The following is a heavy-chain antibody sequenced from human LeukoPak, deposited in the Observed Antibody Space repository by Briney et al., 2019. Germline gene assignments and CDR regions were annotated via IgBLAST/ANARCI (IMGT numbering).Heavy chain of an antibody. D-gene: IGHD5-24*01. CDR3: ARDDGSSMTNNINWYVH. CDR2: IHSGGSI. V-gene: IGHV4-59*01. J-gene: IGHJ5*02. Sequence: SETLSLTCTVPGGSISNSYWTWIRQPPGKGLEWIGYIHSGGSISYNPSLKCRVTISIEMSKNQFSLKLSSVTAADTGVYYCARDDGSSMTNNINWYVHWGQGTLVTVSS. CDR1: GGSISNSY.